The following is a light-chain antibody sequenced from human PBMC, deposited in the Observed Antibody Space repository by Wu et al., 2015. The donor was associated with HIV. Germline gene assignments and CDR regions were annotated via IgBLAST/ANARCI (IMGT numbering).Light chain of an antibody. J-gene: IGKJ2*01. CDR1: QSVSSSY. Sequence: EIVLTQSPGTLSLSPGERATLSCRASQSVSSSYLAWYQQKPGQAPRLLIYGASNRATGIPQRFSGSGSGTYFTLTINRLEPEDFAVYYCQQYVDSPVTFGQGTKVE. V-gene: IGKV3-20*01. CDR2: GAS. CDR3: QQYVDSPVT.